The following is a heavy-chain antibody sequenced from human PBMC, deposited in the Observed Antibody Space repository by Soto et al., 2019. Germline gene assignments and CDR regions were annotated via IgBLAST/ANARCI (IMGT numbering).Heavy chain of an antibody. CDR3: ARDYGSGRGENWFDP. D-gene: IGHD3-10*01. CDR2: INHSGST. Sequence: SETLSLTCAVYGGSFSGYYWSWIRQPPGKGLEWIGEINHSGSTNYNPSLKSRVTISVDTSKYQFSLKLSSVTAADTAVYYCARDYGSGRGENWFDPWCQGTLVT. V-gene: IGHV4-34*01. CDR1: GGSFSGYY. J-gene: IGHJ5*02.